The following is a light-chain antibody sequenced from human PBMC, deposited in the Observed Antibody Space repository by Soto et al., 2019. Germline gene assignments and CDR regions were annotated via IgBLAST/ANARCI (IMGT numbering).Light chain of an antibody. CDR2: KDS. CDR3: QSADSSGTYVV. Sequence: SYELTQPPSVSVSPGQTARITCSGDALPKQYAYWYQQKPGQAPVLVIYKDSERPSGIPERFSGSSSGTTVTLTISGVQAEDEADYYCQSADSSGTYVVFGGGTKVDRP. J-gene: IGLJ2*01. CDR1: ALPKQY. V-gene: IGLV3-25*03.